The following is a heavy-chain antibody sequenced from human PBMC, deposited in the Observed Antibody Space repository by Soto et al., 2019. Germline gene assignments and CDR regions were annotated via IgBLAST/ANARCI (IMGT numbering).Heavy chain of an antibody. Sequence: EVQLVESGGGLVKPGGSLRLSCVASGFTFRTYTMNWVRQAPGKGLEWVSGIRVCSPYTFYAESVKGRFTISRDNAKNSMYVQVNSLRAEDTAVYYCAGDRVYDAEDYYFDAISVWGQGTTVTVSS. J-gene: IGHJ6*02. CDR2: IRVCSPYT. V-gene: IGHV3-21*01. D-gene: IGHD2-8*01. CDR3: AGDRVYDAEDYYFDAISV. CDR1: GFTFRTYT.